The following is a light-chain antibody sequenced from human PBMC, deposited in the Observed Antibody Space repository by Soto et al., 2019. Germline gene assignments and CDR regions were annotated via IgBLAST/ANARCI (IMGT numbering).Light chain of an antibody. V-gene: IGLV2-14*03. Sequence: QSALTQPASVSVSPGQSITLSCTGSSSDVGSSNYVSWYQQLPGKAPKLIIFDVNHRPSGVSDRFSGSKSDNTASLTISGLQAEDEAEYYCSSYTTLNTVIFGGGTKLPVL. CDR2: DVN. J-gene: IGLJ2*01. CDR3: SSYTTLNTVI. CDR1: SSDVGSSNY.